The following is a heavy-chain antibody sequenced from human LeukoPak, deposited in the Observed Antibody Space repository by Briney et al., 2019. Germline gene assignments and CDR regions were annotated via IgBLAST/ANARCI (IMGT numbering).Heavy chain of an antibody. CDR2: IYYSGST. CDR1: CGSISSYY. V-gene: IGHV4-59*08. J-gene: IGHJ6*02. CDR3: ARRSYELGTYGMDV. Sequence: RSSETLSLTCTVSCGSISSYYWSWIRQPPGKGLEWIGFIYYSGSTNYNPSLKSRFPLSVDTSKNQFSLELSSVTAAATAVYYCARRSYELGTYGMDVWGQGTTVTVSS. D-gene: IGHD7-27*01.